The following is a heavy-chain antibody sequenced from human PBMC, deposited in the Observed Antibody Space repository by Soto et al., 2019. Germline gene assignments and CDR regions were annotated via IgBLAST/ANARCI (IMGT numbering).Heavy chain of an antibody. V-gene: IGHV3-33*01. CDR1: GFTFSSYG. CDR3: ARERATVTTVYYYYGMDV. CDR2: IWYDGSNK. D-gene: IGHD4-17*01. J-gene: IGHJ6*02. Sequence: QVQLVESGGGVVQPGRSLRLSCAASGFTFSSYGMHWVRQAPGKGLEWVAVIWYDGSNKYYADSVKGRFTISRDNSKNTXXLQMNSLRAEDTAVYYCARERATVTTVYYYYGMDVWGQGTTVIVSS.